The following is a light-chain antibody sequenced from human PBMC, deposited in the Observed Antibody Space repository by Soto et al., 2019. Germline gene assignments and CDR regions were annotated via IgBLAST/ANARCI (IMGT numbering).Light chain of an antibody. J-gene: IGKJ1*01. CDR1: QSVSSSD. Sequence: EIVLTQSPGTLSLSPGERATLSCRASQSVSSSDLAWYQQKPGQAPRLLIYGASSRATGIPDRFSGSGSGTDFTLTISRLEPEDCAVYYCQQYGSSLRTFGQGPKVEIK. CDR3: QQYGSSLRT. V-gene: IGKV3-20*01. CDR2: GAS.